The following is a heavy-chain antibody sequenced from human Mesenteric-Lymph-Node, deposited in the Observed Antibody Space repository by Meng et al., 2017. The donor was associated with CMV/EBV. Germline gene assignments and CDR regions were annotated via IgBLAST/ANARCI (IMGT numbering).Heavy chain of an antibody. CDR1: GFNVRDKY. CDR2: IYRGDNT. CDR3: TGDSVSNPNLDY. V-gene: IGHV3-66*01. D-gene: IGHD3-10*01. Sequence: LVESGGGLVQPGGSLSLSCAASGFNVRDKYMSWVRQAPGKGLEWVCIIYRGDNTYYIDSVKDRFTVSRDNSKNAMYLQMNSLRVEDTAVYYCTGDSVSNPNLDYWGQGTLVTVSS. J-gene: IGHJ4*02.